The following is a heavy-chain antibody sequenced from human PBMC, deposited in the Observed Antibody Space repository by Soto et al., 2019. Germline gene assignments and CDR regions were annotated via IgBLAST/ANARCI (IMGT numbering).Heavy chain of an antibody. CDR2: TSGYNGDT. J-gene: IGHJ6*02. Sequence: GASVKVSCKASGGTFSSYTISWVRQAPGQGLEWMGWTSGYNGDTNYAQKFQGRVTMTVDTSTTTAFMELTSLTSDDRAVYYCAKNGQPPYYYYGMDVWGQGTTVTVSS. D-gene: IGHD2-8*01. V-gene: IGHV1-18*01. CDR1: GGTFSSYT. CDR3: AKNGQPPYYYYGMDV.